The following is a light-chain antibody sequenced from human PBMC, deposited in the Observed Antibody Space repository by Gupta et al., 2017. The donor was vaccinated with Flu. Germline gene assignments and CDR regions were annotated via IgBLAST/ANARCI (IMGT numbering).Light chain of an antibody. J-gene: IGKJ5*01. CDR2: DAS. CDR3: QQRSNWPAIT. Sequence: EIMLTQSPATLSLSPGARATLSCRASQSVSSYLAWYQQKPGQAPRLLIYDASNRATGIPARFSGSGCGTDFTLAISSLEPEDFAVYYCQQRSNWPAITFGQGTRLEIK. V-gene: IGKV3-11*01. CDR1: QSVSSY.